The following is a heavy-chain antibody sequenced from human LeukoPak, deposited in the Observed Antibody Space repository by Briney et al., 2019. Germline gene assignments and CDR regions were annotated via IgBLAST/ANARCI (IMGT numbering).Heavy chain of an antibody. V-gene: IGHV3-30*19. CDR3: ARDFPRAHCSSTSCLYNYNGMDV. CDR2: IWYDGSNK. D-gene: IGHD2-2*01. Sequence: GGSLRLSCAASGFTFSSYGMHWVRQAPGKGLEWVAVIWYDGSNKYYADSVKGRFTISRDYSKNTLYLQMNSLRAEDTAVYYCARDFPRAHCSSTSCLYNYNGMDVWGQGTTVTVSS. CDR1: GFTFSSYG. J-gene: IGHJ6*02.